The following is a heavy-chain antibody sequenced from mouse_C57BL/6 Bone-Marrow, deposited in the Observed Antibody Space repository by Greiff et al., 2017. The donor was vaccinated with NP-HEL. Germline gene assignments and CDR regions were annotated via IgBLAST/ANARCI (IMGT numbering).Heavy chain of an antibody. CDR3: ERTGTDD. CDR1: GYTFTSYW. J-gene: IGHJ2*01. D-gene: IGHD3-2*01. Sequence: LVESGAELAKPGASVKLSCKASGYTFTSYWMHWVKQRPGRGLEWIGYFNPSSGYTKYNQKCKDKATLTADKSSSTAYMQMSSLTYEDSAVYYCERTGTDDWGQGTTLTVSS. V-gene: IGHV1-7*01. CDR2: FNPSSGYT.